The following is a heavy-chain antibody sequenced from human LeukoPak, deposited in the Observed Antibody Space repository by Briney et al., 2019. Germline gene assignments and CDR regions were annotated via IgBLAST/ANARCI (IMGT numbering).Heavy chain of an antibody. V-gene: IGHV3-23*01. Sequence: GGSLRLSCAASGFTFRTDAMSWVRQAPGKGLEWVSPISGSGGSTYYEDSVTGRFTISRDNSKNTLYLQMNSLRAEDTAVYYCALAGTADCSGGSCYIDYWGQGTLVTVSS. J-gene: IGHJ4*02. CDR1: GFTFRTDA. D-gene: IGHD2-15*01. CDR2: ISGSGGST. CDR3: ALAGTADCSGGSCYIDY.